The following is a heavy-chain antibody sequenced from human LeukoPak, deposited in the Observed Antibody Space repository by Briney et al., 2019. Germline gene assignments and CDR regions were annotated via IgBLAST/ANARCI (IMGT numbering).Heavy chain of an antibody. D-gene: IGHD2-21*02. CDR3: ARVMTAITNWFDP. Sequence: PGGSLRLSCAASGFTVSSNYVSWVRQAPGKGLEWVSSIYRDGSTYYADSVKGRFTISRDNSKNTLNLQTNNLRVEDTAVYYCARVMTAITNWFDPWGQGTLVTVSS. J-gene: IGHJ5*02. CDR1: GFTVSSNY. CDR2: IYRDGST. V-gene: IGHV3-66*01.